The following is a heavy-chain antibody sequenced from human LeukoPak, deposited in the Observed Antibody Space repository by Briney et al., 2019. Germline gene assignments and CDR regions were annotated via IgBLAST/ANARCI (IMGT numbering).Heavy chain of an antibody. CDR1: GFTFTPYT. CDR3: ARSVIVADTTRGFDY. J-gene: IGHJ4*02. Sequence: GGSLRLSCAASGFTFTPYTMNWVRQAPGKGLEWVSSLSSGSTYIYYADSVKGRFTISRDNAKNSVYLQMNSLRAEDTAVYYCARSVIVADTTRGFDYWGQGILVTVSS. CDR2: LSSGSTYI. V-gene: IGHV3-21*01. D-gene: IGHD2/OR15-2a*01.